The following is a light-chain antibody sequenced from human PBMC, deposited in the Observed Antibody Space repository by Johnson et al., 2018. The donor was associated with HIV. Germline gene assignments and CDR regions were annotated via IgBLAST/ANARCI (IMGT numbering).Light chain of an antibody. CDR1: SSNIGNNY. CDR2: ENN. CDR3: GTWDSSLRVGF. J-gene: IGLJ1*01. V-gene: IGLV1-51*02. Sequence: QSVLTQPPSVSAAPGQKVTISFSGSSSNIGNNYVSWYQQLPGTAPKLLIYENNKRPSGIPDRFSGSKSGTSATLGITGLQTGDEADYYCGTWDSSLRVGFFGTGTKVTVL.